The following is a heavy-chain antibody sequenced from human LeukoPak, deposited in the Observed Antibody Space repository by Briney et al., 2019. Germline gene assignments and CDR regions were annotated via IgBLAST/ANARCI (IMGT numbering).Heavy chain of an antibody. J-gene: IGHJ4*02. Sequence: HAGGSLRLSCAASGFTFSNYAMHWVRQAPGKGLEWVAFMRHDGSAIYYADSVKGRFTISRDNSKNTLYFRMNSLRAEDTAVYYCARALTVASDYWGQGTLVTVSS. V-gene: IGHV3-30*02. CDR1: GFTFSNYA. CDR2: MRHDGSAI. D-gene: IGHD6-19*01. CDR3: ARALTVASDY.